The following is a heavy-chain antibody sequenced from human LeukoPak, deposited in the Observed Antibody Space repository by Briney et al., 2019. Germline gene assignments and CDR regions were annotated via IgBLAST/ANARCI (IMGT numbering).Heavy chain of an antibody. D-gene: IGHD3-9*01. CDR1: GGSFSGYY. CDR3: ARDNYDILTGYYTYFDY. CDR2: INHSGST. V-gene: IGHV4-34*01. Sequence: SETLSLTCAVYGGSFSGYYWSWIRQPPGKGLEWIGEINHSGSTNYNPSLKSRVTISVDTSKNQFSLKLSSVTAADTAVYYCARDNYDILTGYYTYFDYWGQGTLVTVSS. J-gene: IGHJ4*02.